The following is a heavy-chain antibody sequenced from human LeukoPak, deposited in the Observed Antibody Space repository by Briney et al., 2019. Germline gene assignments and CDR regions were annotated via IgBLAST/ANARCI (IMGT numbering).Heavy chain of an antibody. CDR1: GVIVSRNF. CDR3: ARGSGSGWPLDR. V-gene: IGHV3-53*01. D-gene: IGHD6-19*01. Sequence: PGGSLRLSCAASGVIVSRNFMSWVRQAPGKWLQWVAIMYAGGTTDLSESVRGRFYISRDTSNNTLSLQMNSLRAEDTAVYYCARGSGSGWPLDRWGQGTLVTVSS. CDR2: MYAGGTT. J-gene: IGHJ5*02.